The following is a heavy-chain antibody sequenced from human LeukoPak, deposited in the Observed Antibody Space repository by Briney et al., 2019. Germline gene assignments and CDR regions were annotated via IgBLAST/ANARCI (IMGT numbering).Heavy chain of an antibody. D-gene: IGHD2-2*01. CDR3: ARGPTYQPIDF. CDR2: IHYSETT. Sequence: SQTLSLTCSASGGSINSGSYYWTWIRQPAGKGLEWIASIHYSETTYYNPSLKSRVTISVDTSKNHFSLKLSSVTAADTAVYYCARGPTYQPIDFWGQGTLVTVSS. CDR1: GGSINSGSYY. V-gene: IGHV4-39*02. J-gene: IGHJ4*02.